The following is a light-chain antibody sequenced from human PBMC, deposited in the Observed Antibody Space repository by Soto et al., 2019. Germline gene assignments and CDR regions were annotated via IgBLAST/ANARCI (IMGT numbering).Light chain of an antibody. Sequence: QSVLTQPASVSGSPGQSITISCTGTSSDVGRYNYVSWYQQHPGKVPKLMIYEVSNRPSGVSNRFSGSKSGNTASLTISGLQAEEEADYYCSSYTSSSTYVFGTGTKVTVL. CDR1: SSDVGRYNY. V-gene: IGLV2-14*01. CDR2: EVS. CDR3: SSYTSSSTYV. J-gene: IGLJ1*01.